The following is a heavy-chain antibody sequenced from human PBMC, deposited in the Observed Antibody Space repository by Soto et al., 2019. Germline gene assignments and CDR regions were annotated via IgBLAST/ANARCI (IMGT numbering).Heavy chain of an antibody. V-gene: IGHV4-59*01. CDR1: GGSISSYC. J-gene: IGHJ6*02. D-gene: IGHD5-12*01. Sequence: QVQLQESAPGLVKPSETLSLTYTVSGGSISSYCWSWIRQPPGKGMEWIGYIYYNGSTNYNPSLKSRVTISVDTSKNQFSLKLSSVTAADTAVYYCARDRPARASGYPLSPPYYSSVMDVWGQGTTVTVSS. CDR2: IYYNGST. CDR3: ARDRPARASGYPLSPPYYSSVMDV.